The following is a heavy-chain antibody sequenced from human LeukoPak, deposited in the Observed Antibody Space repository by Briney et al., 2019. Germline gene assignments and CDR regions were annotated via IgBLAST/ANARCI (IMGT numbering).Heavy chain of an antibody. CDR1: GFTFSSYA. CDR3: AKAGSSSWYPNWFDP. CDR2: ISGSGGST. V-gene: IGHV3-23*01. D-gene: IGHD6-13*01. J-gene: IGHJ5*02. Sequence: QPGGSLRLSCAASGFTFSSYAMSWVRQAPGKGLEWVSAISGSGGSTYYADSVKGRFTISRDNSKNTLYLQMNSLRAEDTAVYHCAKAGSSSWYPNWFDPWGQGTLVTVSS.